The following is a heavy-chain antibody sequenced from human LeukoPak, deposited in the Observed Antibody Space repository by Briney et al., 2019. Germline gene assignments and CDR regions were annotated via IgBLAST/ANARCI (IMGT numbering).Heavy chain of an antibody. J-gene: IGHJ4*02. D-gene: IGHD3-10*01. CDR2: IWYDGSNK. CDR1: GLTFTVDG. Sequence: PGRSLRLSSTPSGLTFTVDGMDCGRQAPGKGLEWVAVIWYDGSNKYYADSVKGRFTISRDNSTNTLYLQMNSLRGEDTAVYYSAKDRRYYNVFAYWGQGTLVTVSS. V-gene: IGHV3-33*06. CDR3: AKDRRYYNVFAY.